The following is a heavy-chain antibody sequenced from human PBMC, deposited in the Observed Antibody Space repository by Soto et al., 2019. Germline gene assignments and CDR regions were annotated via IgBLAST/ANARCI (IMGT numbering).Heavy chain of an antibody. CDR2: ISAGGGGT. D-gene: IGHD1-26*01. Sequence: EVQLLESGGGLIQPGGSLRLSCAASGFTFSSYAMSWVRQAPGKGLEWVSSISAGGGGTYYADSVKGRFAISRDNSKNTLHLQMNTLIAEDTAVYYCAKDETDYSGSYRDYWGQGTLVTGSS. J-gene: IGHJ4*02. CDR1: GFTFSSYA. V-gene: IGHV3-23*01. CDR3: AKDETDYSGSYRDY.